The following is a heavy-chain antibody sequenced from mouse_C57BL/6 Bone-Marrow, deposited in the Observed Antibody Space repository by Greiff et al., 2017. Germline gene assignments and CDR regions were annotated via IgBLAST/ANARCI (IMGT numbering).Heavy chain of an antibody. CDR3: ARGSGNYFDY. CDR1: GYTFTSYW. V-gene: IGHV1-69*01. Sequence: VQLQQSGAELVMPGASVKLSCKASGYTFTSYWMHWVKQRPGQGLEWIGEIDPSDSYTNYNQKFKGKSTLTVDKSSSTAYMQLSSLTSEDSAVYYCARGSGNYFDYWGQGTTLTVSS. CDR2: IDPSDSYT. J-gene: IGHJ2*01.